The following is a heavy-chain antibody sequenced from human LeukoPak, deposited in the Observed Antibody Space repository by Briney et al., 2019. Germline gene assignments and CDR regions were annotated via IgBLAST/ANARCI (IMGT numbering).Heavy chain of an antibody. CDR2: ISGGGGST. CDR1: GFTFSSYA. CDR3: AKNPGTYYYYYMDV. V-gene: IGHV3-23*01. Sequence: GGSLRLSCAASGFTFSSYAMSWVRQAPGKGLEWVSAISGGGGSTYYADSVKGRFTISRDNSKNTLYLQMNSLRAEDTAVYYCAKNPGTYYYYYMDVWGKGTTVTVSS. J-gene: IGHJ6*03.